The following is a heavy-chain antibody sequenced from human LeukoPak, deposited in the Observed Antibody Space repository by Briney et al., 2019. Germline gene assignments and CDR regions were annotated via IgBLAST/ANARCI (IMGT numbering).Heavy chain of an antibody. CDR2: ISWDSGNM. J-gene: IGHJ3*01. CDR3: IKDMGFDLLKDAFDV. V-gene: IGHV3-9*01. D-gene: IGHD1-26*01. CDR1: GFSLDDYA. Sequence: PGGSLRLSCAGAGFSLDDYAMHWVRQPPGKGLEWVSSISWDSGNMAYADSVKGRFTVSRDNAKNSLFLQMNSLRAEDTALYYCIKDMGFDLLKDAFDVWGQGTMATVSS.